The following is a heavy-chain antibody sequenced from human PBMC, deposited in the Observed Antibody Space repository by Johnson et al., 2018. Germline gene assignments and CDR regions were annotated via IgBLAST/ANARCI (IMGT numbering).Heavy chain of an antibody. D-gene: IGHD2-15*01. CDR1: GFTFSSYG. CDR2: IYSGGST. Sequence: QVQLVESGGGVVQXGRSLRLSCAASGFTFSSYGMHWVRQAPGTGLEWVSVIYSGGSTYYADSVKGRFTIARDNSKNTLYLQMNSLRAEDTAVYYCARDLGCSAGSCYSGYFQHWGQGTLVTVSS. J-gene: IGHJ1*01. V-gene: IGHV3-NL1*01. CDR3: ARDLGCSAGSCYSGYFQH.